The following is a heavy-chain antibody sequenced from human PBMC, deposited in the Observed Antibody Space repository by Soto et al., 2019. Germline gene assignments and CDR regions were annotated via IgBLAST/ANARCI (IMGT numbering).Heavy chain of an antibody. V-gene: IGHV3-21*01. D-gene: IGHD1-20*01. CDR1: GFTFSSYS. CDR2: ISSSSSYI. CDR3: ASLSFITGTTD. Sequence: EVQLVESGGGLVKPGGSLRLSCAASGFTFSSYSMNWVRQTPGKGLEWVSSISSSSSYIYYADSVKGRFTISRDNAKNSLYLQMNSLRAEDTAVYYCASLSFITGTTDWGQGTLVTVSS. J-gene: IGHJ4*02.